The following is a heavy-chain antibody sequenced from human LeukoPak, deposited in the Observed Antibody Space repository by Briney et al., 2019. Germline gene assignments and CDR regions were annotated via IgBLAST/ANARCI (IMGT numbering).Heavy chain of an antibody. D-gene: IGHD6-13*01. CDR1: GFTFSSYA. J-gene: IGHJ4*02. CDR3: AKDTAAAGHYYFDY. CDR2: ISGSGGST. Sequence: GGSLRLSCAASGFTFSSYAMSWVRQAPRKGLEWVSPISGSGGSTYFAGSVQGRFTISRDNSKNTLYLQMNSLRAEDTAVYYCAKDTAAAGHYYFDYWGQGTLVTVSS. V-gene: IGHV3-23*01.